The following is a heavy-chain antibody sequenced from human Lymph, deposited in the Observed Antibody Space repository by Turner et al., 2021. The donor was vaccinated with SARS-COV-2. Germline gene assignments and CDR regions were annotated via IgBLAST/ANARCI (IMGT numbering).Heavy chain of an antibody. CDR3: ARGPPAFPYYFDY. CDR1: GFTFSSHS. Sequence: VQLVESGGGLVQAGGSLRLPCAASGFTFSSHSMNWVRQAPGKGLGLVSAFTFNSSYIYYADAVKGRLTISRDNDKNSTYLQMNSLRAEDTAVYYCARGPPAFPYYFDYWGQGTLVTVSS. J-gene: IGHJ4*02. V-gene: IGHV3-21*01. CDR2: FTFNSSYI.